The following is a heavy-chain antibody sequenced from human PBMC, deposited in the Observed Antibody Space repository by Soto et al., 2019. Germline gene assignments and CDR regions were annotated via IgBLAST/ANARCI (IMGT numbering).Heavy chain of an antibody. D-gene: IGHD1-26*01. J-gene: IGHJ6*02. Sequence: QVQLVQSGAEVKKPGASVRVSCKASGYTFTSYYVHWVRQAPGQGLEWMGIFNPGGGGTSNAQKFQGRVTVTRDTSTNTVYMDLSSLRSEDTAVYYCARSPSDGGTDVWGQGTTVTVSS. CDR3: ARSPSDGGTDV. CDR1: GYTFTSYY. CDR2: FNPGGGGT. V-gene: IGHV1-46*01.